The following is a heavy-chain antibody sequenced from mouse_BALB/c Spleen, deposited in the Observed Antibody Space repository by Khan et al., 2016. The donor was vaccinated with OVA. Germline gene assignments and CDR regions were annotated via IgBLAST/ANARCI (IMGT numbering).Heavy chain of an antibody. Sequence: EVELVESGGDLVKPGGSLKLSCAASGFSFSSYSMSWVRQTPDKRLEWVATISSCGDYTYYPDIVTGRFTISRDNAKNTLYLQMSSLKSEDTAMYYCASHLTGSFAYWGQGTLVTVSA. D-gene: IGHD4-1*01. CDR2: ISSCGDYT. V-gene: IGHV5-6*01. CDR1: GFSFSSYS. CDR3: ASHLTGSFAY. J-gene: IGHJ3*01.